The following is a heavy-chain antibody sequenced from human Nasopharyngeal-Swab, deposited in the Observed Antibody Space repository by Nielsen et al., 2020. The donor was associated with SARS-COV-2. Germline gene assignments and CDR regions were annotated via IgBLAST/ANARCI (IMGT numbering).Heavy chain of an antibody. CDR1: GYCFTSYW. D-gene: IGHD1-7*01. CDR3: ARFSSGTIPSVDY. CDR2: IYHGDSYT. V-gene: IGHV5-51*01. Sequence: GASMKISCKGSGYCFTSYWIGWVRQLPGKGLEWMGIIYHGDSYTNYSPSFQGHVTISADKSISTAYLQWSSLKASDTAMYYCARFSSGTIPSVDYWGQGTLVTVSS. J-gene: IGHJ4*02.